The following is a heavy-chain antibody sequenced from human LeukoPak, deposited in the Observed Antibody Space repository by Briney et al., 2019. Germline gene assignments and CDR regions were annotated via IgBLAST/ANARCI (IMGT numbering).Heavy chain of an antibody. CDR3: VKESGFMVAPNSAFDI. Sequence: GGSLRLSCSATGFPHISYPVHWVRQAPRKGVEYVSGISRNGGSPFYAVSVKGRFHISRDNSKNPLYLEMSSLRAEDTAVYYCVKESGFMVAPNSAFDIWGQGTMVTVSS. J-gene: IGHJ3*02. CDR1: GFPHISYP. CDR2: ISRNGGSP. D-gene: IGHD4/OR15-4a*01. V-gene: IGHV3-64D*06.